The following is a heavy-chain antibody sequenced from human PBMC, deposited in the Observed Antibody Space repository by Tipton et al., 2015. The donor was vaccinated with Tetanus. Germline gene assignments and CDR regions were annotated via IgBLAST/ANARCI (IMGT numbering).Heavy chain of an antibody. V-gene: IGHV4-31*03. J-gene: IGHJ4*02. CDR1: GGSISSGGYY. Sequence: TLSLTCTVSGGSISSGGYYWSWIRQHPGKGLEWIGYIYYSGSTYYNPSLKSRVTISVDTSKNQFSLKLSSVTAADTAVYYCARVIVATITIYDWGQGTLVTVSS. CDR3: ARVIVATITIYD. CDR2: IYYSGST. D-gene: IGHD5-12*01.